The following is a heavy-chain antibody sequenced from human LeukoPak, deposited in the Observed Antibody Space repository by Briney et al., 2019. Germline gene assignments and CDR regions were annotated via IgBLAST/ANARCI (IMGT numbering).Heavy chain of an antibody. CDR3: AKDWSYGELDAFDI. J-gene: IGHJ3*02. Sequence: PGRSLRLSCAASGFTFSSYGMHWARQAPGKGLEWVAVIWYDGSNKYYADSVKGRFTISRDNSKNTLYLQMNSLRAEDTAVYYCAKDWSYGELDAFDIWGQGTMVTVSS. V-gene: IGHV3-33*06. CDR1: GFTFSSYG. D-gene: IGHD4-17*01. CDR2: IWYDGSNK.